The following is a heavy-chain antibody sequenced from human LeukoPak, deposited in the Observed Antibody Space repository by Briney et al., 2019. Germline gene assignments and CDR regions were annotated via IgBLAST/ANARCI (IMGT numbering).Heavy chain of an antibody. Sequence: ASVKVSCTASGYTFTSYGISWVRQAPGQGLEWMGWISAYNGNTNYAQKLQGRVTMTTDTSTSTAYMELRSLRSDDTAVYYCARGPRDIVVVPAATPFDYWGQGTLVTVSS. J-gene: IGHJ4*02. D-gene: IGHD2-2*01. CDR2: ISAYNGNT. CDR3: ARGPRDIVVVPAATPFDY. CDR1: GYTFTSYG. V-gene: IGHV1-18*01.